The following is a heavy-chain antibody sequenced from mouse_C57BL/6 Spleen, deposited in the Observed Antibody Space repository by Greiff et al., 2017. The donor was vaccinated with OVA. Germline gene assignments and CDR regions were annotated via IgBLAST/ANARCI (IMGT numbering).Heavy chain of an antibody. CDR3: ARAYYSNYEEGYFDY. D-gene: IGHD2-5*01. CDR2: ISYDGSN. J-gene: IGHJ2*01. Sequence: DVKLQESGPGLVKPSQSLSLTCSVTGYSITSGYYWNWIRQFPGNKLEWMGYISYDGSNNYNPSLKNRISITRDTSKNQFFLKLNSVTTEDTATYYCARAYYSNYEEGYFDYWGQGTTLTVSS. V-gene: IGHV3-6*01. CDR1: GYSITSGYY.